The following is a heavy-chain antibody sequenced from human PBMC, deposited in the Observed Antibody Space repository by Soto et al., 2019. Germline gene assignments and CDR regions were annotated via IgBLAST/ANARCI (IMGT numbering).Heavy chain of an antibody. CDR1: GFTFSIFA. J-gene: IGHJ4*02. D-gene: IGHD7-27*01. CDR3: AKEVSLGSTVDLGY. Sequence: LRRSCAASGFTFSIFAMSWVRQSPGKGLEWVSTISGSGGSTYYADAVKGRFTISRDNSMGTLYLQMKSLRVEDTAIYYCAKEVSLGSTVDLGYWGQGALVTVSS. V-gene: IGHV3-23*01. CDR2: ISGSGGST.